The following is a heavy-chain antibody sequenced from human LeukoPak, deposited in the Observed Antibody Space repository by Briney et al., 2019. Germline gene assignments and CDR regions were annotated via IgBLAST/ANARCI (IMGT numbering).Heavy chain of an antibody. Sequence: SETLSLTCAVYGGSFSGYYWSSIRQPPGKGLEWLGEINHSGSTNYNPSLKSRVTISVDTSKNQFSLKLSSVTAADTAVYYCARGVGFTFGGVIVRYYYYYMDVWGKGTTVTVSS. V-gene: IGHV4-34*01. D-gene: IGHD3-16*02. J-gene: IGHJ6*03. CDR1: GGSFSGYY. CDR2: INHSGST. CDR3: ARGVGFTFGGVIVRYYYYYMDV.